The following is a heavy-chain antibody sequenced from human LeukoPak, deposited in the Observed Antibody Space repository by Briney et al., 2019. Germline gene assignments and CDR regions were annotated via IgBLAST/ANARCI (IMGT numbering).Heavy chain of an antibody. D-gene: IGHD2-2*02. J-gene: IGHJ4*02. V-gene: IGHV4-4*07. CDR3: ARGFCSNTRCYKEMATILPDY. CDR1: GGSISSYY. Sequence: SETLSLTCTVSGGSISSYYWSWIRQPAGKGLEWIGRIYTSGSTNYNPSLKSRVTISVDKSKNQFSLKLSSVTAADTAVYYCARGFCSNTRCYKEMATILPDYWGQGALVTVSS. CDR2: IYTSGST.